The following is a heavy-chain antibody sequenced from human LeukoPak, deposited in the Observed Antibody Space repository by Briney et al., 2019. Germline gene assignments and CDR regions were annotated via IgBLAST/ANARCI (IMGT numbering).Heavy chain of an antibody. CDR2: ISFDGSDK. CDR1: GFTFSDYD. CDR3: AKGENYYYDSSTYAPRFDY. D-gene: IGHD3-22*01. V-gene: IGHV3-30*18. Sequence: PGGSLRLSCADSGFTFSDYDMHWVRQAPGKGLEWVAIISFDGSDKYYADSVTGRFTISRDNSKNTLYLQMNSLRPDDTAVYYCAKGENYYYDSSTYAPRFDYWGQGTLVTVSS. J-gene: IGHJ4*02.